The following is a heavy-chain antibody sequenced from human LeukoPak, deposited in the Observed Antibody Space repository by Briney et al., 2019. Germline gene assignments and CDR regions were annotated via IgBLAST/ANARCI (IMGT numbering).Heavy chain of an antibody. CDR2: TSGSGGST. Sequence: GGSLRLSCAASGFMFSTYAMSWVRQAPGKGLEWVSGTSGSGGSTYYADSVKGRFTISRDNSKNTLYLQMNSLRAENTAVYYCAKSGGGGRFDYWGQGTLVTVSS. CDR3: AKSGGGGRFDY. V-gene: IGHV3-23*01. J-gene: IGHJ4*02. D-gene: IGHD3-16*01. CDR1: GFMFSTYA.